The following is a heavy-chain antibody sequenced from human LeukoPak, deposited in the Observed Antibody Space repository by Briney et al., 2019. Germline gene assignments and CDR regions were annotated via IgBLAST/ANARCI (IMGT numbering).Heavy chain of an antibody. V-gene: IGHV3-64*01. CDR2: ISSNGGST. Sequence: PGGSLRLSCAASGFTFSSYAMYWVRQAPGKGLEYVSAISSNGGSTYYANSVKGRFTISRDNSKNTLYLQMGSLRAEDMAVYYCARGVAAGTDYWGQGTLVTVSS. CDR1: GFTFSSYA. D-gene: IGHD6-13*01. J-gene: IGHJ4*02. CDR3: ARGVAAGTDY.